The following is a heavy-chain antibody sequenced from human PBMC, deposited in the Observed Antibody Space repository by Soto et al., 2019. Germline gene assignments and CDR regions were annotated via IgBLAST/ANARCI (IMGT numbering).Heavy chain of an antibody. V-gene: IGHV3-23*01. CDR1: GFTFSSYA. D-gene: IGHD3-10*01. J-gene: IGHJ3*02. CDR2: ISGSGDST. Sequence: GGSLRLSCAASGFTFSSYAMSWVRQAPGKGLEWVSAISGSGDSTYYADSVKGRFTISKDNTKNKLYLQMNSLRAEDAAVYYCAKELRKLWFDDAFDIWGQGTMVTVS. CDR3: AKELRKLWFDDAFDI.